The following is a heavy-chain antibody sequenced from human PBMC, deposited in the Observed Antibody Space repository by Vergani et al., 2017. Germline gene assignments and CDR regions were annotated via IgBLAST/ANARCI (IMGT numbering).Heavy chain of an antibody. CDR2: IYYSGST. V-gene: IGHV4-31*03. CDR3: ARHRTRWSGSSTDYYYYMDV. J-gene: IGHJ6*03. D-gene: IGHD2-2*01. CDR1: GGSISSGGYY. Sequence: QVQLQESGPGLVKPSQTLSLTCTVSGGSISSGGYYWSWIRQHPGKGLEWIGYIYYSGSTYYNPSLKSRVTISVDTSKNQFSLKLSSVTAADTAAYYCARHRTRWSGSSTDYYYYMDVWGKGTTVTVSS.